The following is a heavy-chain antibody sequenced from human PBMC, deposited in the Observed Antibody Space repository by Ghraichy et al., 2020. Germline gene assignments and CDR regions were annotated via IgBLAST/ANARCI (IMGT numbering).Heavy chain of an antibody. D-gene: IGHD5-18*01. CDR1: GGSFSGYY. CDR2: INHSGST. CDR3: AGKIGYSYGPDWYFDL. J-gene: IGHJ2*01. Sequence: ETLSLTCAVYGGSFSGYYWSWIRQPPGKGLEWIGEINHSGSTNYNPSLKSRVTISVDTSKNQFSLKLSSVTAADTAVYYCAGKIGYSYGPDWYFDLWGRGTLVTVSS. V-gene: IGHV4-34*01.